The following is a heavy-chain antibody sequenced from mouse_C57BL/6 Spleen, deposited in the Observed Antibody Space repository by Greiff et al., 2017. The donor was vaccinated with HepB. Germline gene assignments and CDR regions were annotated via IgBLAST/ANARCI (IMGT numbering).Heavy chain of an antibody. CDR3: ARGNYYGSSWYFDV. CDR2: IEPANGNT. D-gene: IGHD1-1*01. V-gene: IGHV14-3*01. CDR1: GFNIKNTY. J-gene: IGHJ1*03. Sequence: EVQLQQSVAELVRPGASVKLSCTASGFNIKNTYMHWVKQRPEQGLEWIGRIEPANGNTKYAPKFQGKANITADTSSNTAYLELSSLTSEDTAIYYCARGNYYGSSWYFDVWGTGTTVTVSS.